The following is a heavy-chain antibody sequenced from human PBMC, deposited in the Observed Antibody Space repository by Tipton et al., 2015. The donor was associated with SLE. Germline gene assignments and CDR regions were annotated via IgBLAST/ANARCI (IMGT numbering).Heavy chain of an antibody. V-gene: IGHV4-34*01. J-gene: IGHJ5*02. CDR1: GGSFSGYY. D-gene: IGHD4/OR15-4a*01. CDR3: ARERIEEYGGKENWIDP. Sequence: TLSLTCAVYGGSFSGYYWSWLRQSPGKGLEWIWEINHSGSTNYNPSLKSRVTISVDSSNNQFSLNLSSVTAADTAVYYCARERIEEYGGKENWIDPWGQGTLVTVSS. CDR2: INHSGST.